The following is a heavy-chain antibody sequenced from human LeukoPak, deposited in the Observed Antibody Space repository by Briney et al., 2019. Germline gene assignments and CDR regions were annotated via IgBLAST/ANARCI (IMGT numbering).Heavy chain of an antibody. V-gene: IGHV3-7*01. CDR1: GFTFSNSW. J-gene: IGHJ4*02. Sequence: GGSLRLSRAASGFTFSNSWISWVRQAPGKGLEWVANIKTDGSATYYADSVKGRFTISRDNAKNSLYLEINSLRVEDTAVYYCVRNLPGTGDWGQGTLVTVAS. CDR2: IKTDGSAT. D-gene: IGHD3-9*01. CDR3: VRNLPGTGD.